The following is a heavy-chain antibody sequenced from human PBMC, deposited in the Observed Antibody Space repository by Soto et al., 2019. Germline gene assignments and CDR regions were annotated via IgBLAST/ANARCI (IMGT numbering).Heavy chain of an antibody. D-gene: IGHD6-13*01. J-gene: IGHJ3*02. Sequence: QLQLQESGPGLVKPSETLSLTCTVSGGSISSSSYYWAWIRQPPGGGLEWIGSIYYTGNTDHNPSLKSRVIISVDTSKNQFSLKLTSVTATDTALYYCARQTYSSRWHAFDIWGQGTMVTVSS. CDR3: ARQTYSSRWHAFDI. V-gene: IGHV4-39*01. CDR1: GGSISSSSYY. CDR2: IYYTGNT.